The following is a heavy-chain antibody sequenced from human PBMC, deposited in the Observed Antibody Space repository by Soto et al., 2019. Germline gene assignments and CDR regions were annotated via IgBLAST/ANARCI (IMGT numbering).Heavy chain of an antibody. Sequence: GGSLRLSCAASGFIFRDYAMNWVRQAPGKGLEWVSDISGSGDSARYADSAKGRFTISRDNSRNTLYLQINSLRVDDTAVYYCGKETRGSGWSVCNFWGQGTMVTVYS. CDR1: GFIFRDYA. CDR2: ISGSGDSA. CDR3: GKETRGSGWSVCNF. V-gene: IGHV3-23*01. D-gene: IGHD6-19*01. J-gene: IGHJ4*02.